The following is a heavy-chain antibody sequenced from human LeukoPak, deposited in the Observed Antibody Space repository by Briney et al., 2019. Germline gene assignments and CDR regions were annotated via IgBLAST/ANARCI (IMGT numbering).Heavy chain of an antibody. CDR1: GFTFSDYY. J-gene: IGHJ4*02. V-gene: IGHV3-11*04. CDR3: ARAVTTVTLFDL. Sequence: GGSLRLSCAASGFTFSDYYMGWIRQAPGTGLEWISYISSGSRTTYYADSVKGRLTISRDNANNLLYLQMNSLTAEDTAVYYCARAVTTVTLFDLWGQGTLVTISS. D-gene: IGHD4-17*01. CDR2: ISSGSRTT.